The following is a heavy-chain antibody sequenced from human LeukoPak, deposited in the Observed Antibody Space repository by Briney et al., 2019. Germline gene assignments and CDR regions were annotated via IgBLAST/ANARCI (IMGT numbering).Heavy chain of an antibody. CDR1: GASITSSKY. Sequence: SEALSLTCAVSGASITSSKYCSWVRQPPGKGLEWIGQVYHSGSTNYNPSLKSRVTISVDKSKNQFSLKLSSVTAADTAVYYCARGHTRITMLRGSRSAYYFDYWGQGTLVTVSS. CDR2: VYHSGST. J-gene: IGHJ4*02. CDR3: ARGHTRITMLRGSRSAYYFDY. D-gene: IGHD3-10*01. V-gene: IGHV4-4*02.